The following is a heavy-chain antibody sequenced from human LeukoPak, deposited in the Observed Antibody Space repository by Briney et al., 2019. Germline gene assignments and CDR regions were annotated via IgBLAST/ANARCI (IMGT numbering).Heavy chain of an antibody. CDR1: GFSLSDYG. CDR3: AKDTPQDYYDSSGSFDY. V-gene: IGHV3-30*02. CDR2: IRYDGSNK. J-gene: IGHJ4*02. Sequence: GGSLRLSCVGSGFSLSDYGIHWVRQAPGKGLEWVAFIRYDGSNKYYADSVKGRFTISRDNSKNTLYLQMNSLRAEDTAVYYCAKDTPQDYYDSSGSFDYWGQGTLVTVSS. D-gene: IGHD3-22*01.